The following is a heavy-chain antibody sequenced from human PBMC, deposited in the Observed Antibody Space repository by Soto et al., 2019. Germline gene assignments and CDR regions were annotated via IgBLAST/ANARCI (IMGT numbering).Heavy chain of an antibody. J-gene: IGHJ6*02. CDR2: IIPIFGTA. Sequence: QVQLVQSGAEVKKPGSSVKVSCKASGGTFSSYAISWVRQAPGQGLEWMGGIIPIFGTANYAQKFQGRVTITADESTSTAYMELSSLRSEDTAVYYCASTRGDYYDSSGYYPPFYYYYYYGMDVWGQGTTVTVSS. CDR1: GGTFSSYA. CDR3: ASTRGDYYDSSGYYPPFYYYYYYGMDV. D-gene: IGHD3-22*01. V-gene: IGHV1-69*01.